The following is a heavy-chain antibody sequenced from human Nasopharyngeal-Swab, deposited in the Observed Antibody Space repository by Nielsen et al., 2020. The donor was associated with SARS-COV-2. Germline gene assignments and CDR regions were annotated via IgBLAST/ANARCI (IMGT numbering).Heavy chain of an antibody. CDR1: GFTFSSYG. CDR3: ARDEAVAQLSYYGMDV. V-gene: IGHV3-33*01. J-gene: IGHJ6*02. D-gene: IGHD6-19*01. CDR2: IWYDGSNK. Sequence: GRSLRLSCAASGFTFSSYGMHWVRQAPGKGLEWVAVIWYDGSNKYYADSVKGRFTIPRDNSKNTLYLQMNSLRAEDTAVYYCARDEAVAQLSYYGMDVWGQGTTVTVSS.